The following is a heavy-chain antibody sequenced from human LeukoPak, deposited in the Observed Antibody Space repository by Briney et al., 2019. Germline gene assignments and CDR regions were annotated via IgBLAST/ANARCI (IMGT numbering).Heavy chain of an antibody. CDR3: AFSHYYDSSGYYYLDNWFDP. CDR2: IIPIFGTA. J-gene: IGHJ5*02. D-gene: IGHD3-22*01. V-gene: IGHV1-69*13. Sequence: SVKVSCKASGGTFSSYAISWVRQAPGQGREWMGWIIPIFGTANYAQKFQGRVTITADESTSTAYMELSRLRSEDTAVYYCAFSHYYDSSGYYYLDNWFDPWGQGTLVTVSS. CDR1: GGTFSSYA.